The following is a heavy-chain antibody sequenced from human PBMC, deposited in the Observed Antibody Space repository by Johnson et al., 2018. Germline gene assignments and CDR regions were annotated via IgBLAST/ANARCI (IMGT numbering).Heavy chain of an antibody. V-gene: IGHV1-8*01. J-gene: IGHJ6*03. CDR3: ERGEYRYGRSDYYDYLDV. Sequence: QVQLLESGGGLVKPGGSLRLSCAASGYTFTSYDINWVRQATGQGLEWMGWMNPNSGNTGYAQKFQGRVTMTRNTSISTAYMELSSLRSEDTAVYYCERGEYRYGRSDYYDYLDVWGKGTTVTVSS. CDR1: GYTFTSYD. D-gene: IGHD5-18*01. CDR2: MNPNSGNT.